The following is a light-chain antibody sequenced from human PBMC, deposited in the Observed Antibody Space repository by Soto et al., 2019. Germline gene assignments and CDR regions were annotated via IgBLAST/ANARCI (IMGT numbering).Light chain of an antibody. J-gene: IGKJ4*01. Sequence: EIVLTQSPATLSLSPEERATLSCRASQSVSSSLAWYQQKPGQAPRLLIYDASNRAAGIPARFSGSGSGTDFTLTISSLEPEDFAVYYCQQRSNWRELTFGGGTKVDIK. CDR3: QQRSNWRELT. CDR2: DAS. V-gene: IGKV3-11*01. CDR1: QSVSSS.